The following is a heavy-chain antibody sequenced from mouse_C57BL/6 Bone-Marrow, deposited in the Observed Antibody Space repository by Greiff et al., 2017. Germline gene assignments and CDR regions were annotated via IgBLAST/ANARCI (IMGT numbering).Heavy chain of an antibody. CDR3: TRGGYWYVDV. CDR1: GYTFTDYE. Sequence: QVQLQQSGAELVRPGASVTMSCKASGYTFTDYEMHWVKQTPVHGLEWIGAIDPETGGTDYNQKFKGKAILTADKSASTAYMELRSLTSEDSAVYYCTRGGYWYVDVWGTGTTVTVSS. J-gene: IGHJ1*03. CDR2: IDPETGGT. V-gene: IGHV1-15*01.